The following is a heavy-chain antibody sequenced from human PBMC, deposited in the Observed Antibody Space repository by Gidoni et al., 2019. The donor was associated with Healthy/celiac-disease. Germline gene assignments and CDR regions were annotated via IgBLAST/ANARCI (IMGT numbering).Heavy chain of an antibody. Sequence: EVQLVESGGGLVKPGGSLRLSCAASGFTFSNAWMSWVRQAPGKGLEWVGRIKSKTDGGTTDYAAPVKGRFTISRDDSKNTLYLQMNSLKTEDTAVYYCTTEISTLGPYYYDSSGGGQGTLVTVSS. D-gene: IGHD3-22*01. CDR1: GFTFSNAW. J-gene: IGHJ4*02. CDR2: IKSKTDGGTT. V-gene: IGHV3-15*01. CDR3: TTEISTLGPYYYDSSG.